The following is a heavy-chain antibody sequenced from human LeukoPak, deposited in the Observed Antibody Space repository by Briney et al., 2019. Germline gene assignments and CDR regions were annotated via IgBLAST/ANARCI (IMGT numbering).Heavy chain of an antibody. CDR1: GFTFSSYA. CDR2: ISGSDGTT. V-gene: IGHV3-23*01. CDR3: ARTYYDDTSGHRGFDY. D-gene: IGHD3-22*01. Sequence: GGSLRLSCAASGFTFSSYAMTWVRQAPGKGLEWVSGISGSDGTTFYADSVKGRFTVSGDNSKNTLYLQMNSLRIEDTAVYYCARTYYDDTSGHRGFDYWGQGTLVTVSS. J-gene: IGHJ4*02.